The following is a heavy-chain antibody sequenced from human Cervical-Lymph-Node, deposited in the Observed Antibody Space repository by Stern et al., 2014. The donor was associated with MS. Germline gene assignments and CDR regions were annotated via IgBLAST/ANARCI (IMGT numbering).Heavy chain of an antibody. V-gene: IGHV1-3*01. D-gene: IGHD1-1*01. CDR1: GYTFTSYA. CDR3: ARDQTSTEKGLDY. J-gene: IGHJ4*02. Sequence: QMQLVQSGAELKKPGASVKVSCKAFGYTFTSYAIHWVRQAPGQRLEWVGWVIPGNGDTRYARNLQGRVTINRDTSANTAYMELNSLRSEDTAIYYCARDQTSTEKGLDYCGQGTLVTVSS. CDR2: VIPGNGDT.